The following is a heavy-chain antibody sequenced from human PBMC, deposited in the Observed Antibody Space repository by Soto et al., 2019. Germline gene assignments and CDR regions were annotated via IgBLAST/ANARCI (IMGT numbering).Heavy chain of an antibody. CDR1: GFTFSSYA. J-gene: IGHJ4*02. CDR3: AEGRDYGSGSYYNAVDY. Sequence: GGSLRLSCAASGFTFSSYAMSWVRQAPGKGLEWVSAISGSGGSTYYADSVKGRFTISRDNSKNTLYLQMNSLRAEDTAVYYCAEGRDYGSGSYYNAVDYWGQGTLVTFSS. CDR2: ISGSGGST. D-gene: IGHD3-10*01. V-gene: IGHV3-23*01.